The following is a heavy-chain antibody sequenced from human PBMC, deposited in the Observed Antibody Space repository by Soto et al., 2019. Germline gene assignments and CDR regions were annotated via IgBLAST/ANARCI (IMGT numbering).Heavy chain of an antibody. CDR2: IIPIFGTA. CDR1: GGIFSSYA. V-gene: IGHV1-69*13. J-gene: IGHJ6*02. D-gene: IGHD1-26*01. CDR3: ARVNIVGATYYYYGMDV. Sequence: SVKVSSKASGGIFSSYAISWLRQAPGQGLEWMGGIIPIFGTANYAQKFQGRVTITADESTSTAYMELSSLRSEDTAVYYCARVNIVGATYYYYGMDVRGQGTTVTVPS.